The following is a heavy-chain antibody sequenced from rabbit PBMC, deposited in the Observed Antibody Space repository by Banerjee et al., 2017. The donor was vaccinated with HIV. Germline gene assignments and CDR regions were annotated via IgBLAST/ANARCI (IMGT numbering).Heavy chain of an antibody. Sequence: QEQLVESGGGLVKPGASLTLTCTASGLDFSSSYWICWVRQAPGKGLEWIACIDVSSSGSTYYASWAKGRFTVSKTSSTTVTLQMTSLTAADTATYFCARDPAGREDFNLWGPGTLVTVS. CDR1: GLDFSSSYW. D-gene: IGHD4-2*01. CDR2: IDVSSSGST. V-gene: IGHV1S45*01. J-gene: IGHJ4*01. CDR3: ARDPAGREDFNL.